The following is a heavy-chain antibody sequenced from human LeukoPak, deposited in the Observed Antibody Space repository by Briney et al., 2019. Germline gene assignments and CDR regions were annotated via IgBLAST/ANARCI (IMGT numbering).Heavy chain of an antibody. Sequence: SETLSLTCTVSGGSISSYYWSWIRQPPGKGLEWVGYIYYSGSTNYNPSLKSRVTISVDTSKNQFSLKLSSVTAADTAVYYCARSRSYYYDSSGPLAFDIWGQGTMVTVSS. CDR3: ARSRSYYYDSSGPLAFDI. CDR1: GGSISSYY. V-gene: IGHV4-59*01. CDR2: IYYSGST. D-gene: IGHD3-22*01. J-gene: IGHJ3*02.